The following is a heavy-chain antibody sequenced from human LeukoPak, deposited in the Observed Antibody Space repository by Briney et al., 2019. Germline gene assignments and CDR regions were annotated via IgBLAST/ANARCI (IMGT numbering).Heavy chain of an antibody. CDR1: GFTFSSYA. Sequence: PGGSLRLSCAASGFTFSSYAMHWGRQAPGKGLEGWAVISYDGSNKYYADSVKGRFTISRDNSKNTLYLQMNSLRAEDTAVYYCARDTESYDILTGYYMWGQGTLVSVSS. CDR2: ISYDGSNK. V-gene: IGHV3-30*04. D-gene: IGHD3-9*01. J-gene: IGHJ4*02. CDR3: ARDTESYDILTGYYM.